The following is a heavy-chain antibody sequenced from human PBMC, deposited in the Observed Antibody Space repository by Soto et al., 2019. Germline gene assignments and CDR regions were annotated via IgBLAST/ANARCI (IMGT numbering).Heavy chain of an antibody. V-gene: IGHV1-46*01. J-gene: IGHJ4*02. D-gene: IGHD2-21*02. CDR1: GYTFTRDQ. Sequence: ASVKVSCKASGYTFTRDQIHWVRQAPGQGLEWMGMIDPSGGKTNYAQKFQGRVTMTRDTSTSTVYMALSSLRSEDTAIYYCAIPTGLEVTGPDYWGQGTLVTVSS. CDR3: AIPTGLEVTGPDY. CDR2: IDPSGGKT.